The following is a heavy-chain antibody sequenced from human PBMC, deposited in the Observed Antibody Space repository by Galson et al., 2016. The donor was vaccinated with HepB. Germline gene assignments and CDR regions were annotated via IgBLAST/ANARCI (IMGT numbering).Heavy chain of an antibody. V-gene: IGHV3-53*05. CDR2: LYSGGST. CDR1: GFTLSDNY. D-gene: IGHD2-21*02. CDR3: ARIPHDSDHWYLDL. Sequence: SLRLSCAVSGFTLSDNYMNWVRQAPGTGLEWVSVLYSGGSTYYADSVKGRFTISRDNSNTALSLQMNSLKPVDTAVYFCARIPHDSDHWYLDLWGRGTLVTVSS. J-gene: IGHJ2*01.